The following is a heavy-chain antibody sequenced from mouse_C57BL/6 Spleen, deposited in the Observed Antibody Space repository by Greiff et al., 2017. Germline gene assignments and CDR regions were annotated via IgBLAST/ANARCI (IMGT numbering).Heavy chain of an antibody. J-gene: IGHJ1*03. CDR3: ARRSTTDWYFDV. CDR1: GYTFTSYW. CDR2: IDPSDSYT. V-gene: IGHV1-50*01. Sequence: QVQLQQPGAELVKPGASVKLSCKASGYTFTSYWMQWVKQRPGQGLEWIGEIDPSDSYTNYNQKFKGKATLTVDTSSSTAYMQLSSLTSEDSAVYYCARRSTTDWYFDVWGTGTTVTVSS. D-gene: IGHD1-1*01.